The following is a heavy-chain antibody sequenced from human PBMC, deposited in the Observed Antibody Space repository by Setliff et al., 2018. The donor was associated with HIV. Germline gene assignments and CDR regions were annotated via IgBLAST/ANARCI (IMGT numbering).Heavy chain of an antibody. CDR3: ARGGEVGATSKSGIGAFDI. D-gene: IGHD1-26*01. V-gene: IGHV1-3*01. Sequence: ASVKVSCKTPGYIFNNYAIHWVRQAPGQRLEWMGWINPGNGNIKYSHKFQARVTISTDTSTSTAYMELSSLRSEDTAVYYCARGGEVGATSKSGIGAFDIWGQGTMVTVSS. CDR2: INPGNGNI. CDR1: GYIFNNYA. J-gene: IGHJ3*02.